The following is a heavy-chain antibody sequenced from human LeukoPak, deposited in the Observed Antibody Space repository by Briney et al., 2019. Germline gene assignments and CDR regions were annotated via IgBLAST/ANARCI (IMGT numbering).Heavy chain of an antibody. CDR3: ARARGWELPYYWYFDL. J-gene: IGHJ2*01. Sequence: PGGSLRLSCAASGFTVSSNYMSWVRQAPGKGLEWVSVIYSGGSTYYADSVKGRFTISRDNSKNTLYLQMNSLRAEDTAVYYCARARGWELPYYWYFDLWGRGTLVTVSS. D-gene: IGHD1-26*01. CDR2: IYSGGST. V-gene: IGHV3-66*01. CDR1: GFTVSSNY.